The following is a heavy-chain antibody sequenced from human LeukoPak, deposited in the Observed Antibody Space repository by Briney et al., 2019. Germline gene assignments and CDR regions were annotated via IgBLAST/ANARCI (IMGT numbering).Heavy chain of an antibody. V-gene: IGHV3-30-3*01. Sequence: PGRSLRLSCAASGFTFSSYAMHWVRQAPGKGLEWVAVISYDGSNKYYADSVKGRFTISRDNSKNTLYLQMSSLRAEDTAVYYCARDWLGSSGYYDYWGQGTLVTVSS. CDR3: ARDWLGSSGYYDY. CDR2: ISYDGSNK. CDR1: GFTFSSYA. D-gene: IGHD3-22*01. J-gene: IGHJ4*02.